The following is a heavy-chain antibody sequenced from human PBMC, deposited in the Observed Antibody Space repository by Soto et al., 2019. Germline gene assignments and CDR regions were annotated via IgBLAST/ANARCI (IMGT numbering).Heavy chain of an antibody. D-gene: IGHD6-13*01. Sequence: TETLSLTCAFSSGPISSSNWCSWVRQPPGKGMEWIGEIYHSGTTNYNPSLKSRVTIPADKSKKQPSLKLPSLKAAETDLDPGVRGVQHGDFDYWGPGNLVTVSP. V-gene: IGHV4-4*01. CDR1: SGPISSSNW. CDR2: IYHSGTT. J-gene: IGHJ4*02. CDR3: VRGVQHGDFDY.